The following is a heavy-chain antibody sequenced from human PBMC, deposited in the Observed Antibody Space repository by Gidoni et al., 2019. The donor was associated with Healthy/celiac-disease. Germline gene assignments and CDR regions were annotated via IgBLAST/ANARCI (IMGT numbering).Heavy chain of an antibody. CDR3: ARGEGYCSGGSCYVSAFDI. V-gene: IGHV3-7*04. J-gene: IGHJ3*02. CDR1: VSTLSSYW. Sequence: EVQLVESGGGWVQPGGPLRLSCAASVSTLSSYWMSWVRQAPGKGLQWMANIKQAGSEKYYVDSVKGRFTISRDNAKNSLYLQMNSLRAEDTAVYYCARGEGYCSGGSCYVSAFDIWGQGTMVTVSS. CDR2: IKQAGSEK. D-gene: IGHD2-15*01.